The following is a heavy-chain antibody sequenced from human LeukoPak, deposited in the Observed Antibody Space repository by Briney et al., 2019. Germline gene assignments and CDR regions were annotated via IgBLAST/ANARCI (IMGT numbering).Heavy chain of an antibody. V-gene: IGHV3-30-3*01. J-gene: IGHJ4*02. CDR1: GFTFSSYA. CDR2: ISYDGSNK. CDR3: ASKWFCGGDCYYQIDF. Sequence: PSGGSLRLSCAASGFTFSSYAMHWVRQAPGKGLEWVAVISYDGSNKYYADSVKGRFTISRDNSKNTLYLQMNSLRAEDTAVYYCASKWFCGGDCYYQIDFWGQGILVTVSS. D-gene: IGHD2-21*02.